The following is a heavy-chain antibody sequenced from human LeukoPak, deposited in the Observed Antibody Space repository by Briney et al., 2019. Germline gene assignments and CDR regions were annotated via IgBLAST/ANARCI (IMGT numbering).Heavy chain of an antibody. CDR2: INAGNGNT. J-gene: IGHJ5*02. CDR1: GYTFTSYA. D-gene: IGHD5-12*01. V-gene: IGHV1-3*01. CDR3: AREGGGYDPWFDP. Sequence: ASVKVSCKASGYTFTSYAMHWVRQAPGQRLERMGWINAGNGNTKYSQKFQGRVTITRDTSASTAYMELSSLRSEDTAVYYCAREGGGYDPWFDPWGQGTLVTVSS.